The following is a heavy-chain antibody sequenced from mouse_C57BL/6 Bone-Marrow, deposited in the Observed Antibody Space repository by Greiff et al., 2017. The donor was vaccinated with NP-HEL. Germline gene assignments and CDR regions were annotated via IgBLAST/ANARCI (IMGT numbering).Heavy chain of an antibody. Sequence: EVKLVESGEGLVKPGGSLKLSCAASGFTFSSYAMSWVRQTPEKRLEWVAYISRGGDYIYYADTVKGRSTISRDNARNTLYLQMSSLTSDDTAMYYCTRVYYVSWYFDVWGTGTTVTVSS. V-gene: IGHV5-9-1*02. CDR2: ISRGGDYI. CDR1: GFTFSSYA. D-gene: IGHD2-1*01. J-gene: IGHJ1*03. CDR3: TRVYYVSWYFDV.